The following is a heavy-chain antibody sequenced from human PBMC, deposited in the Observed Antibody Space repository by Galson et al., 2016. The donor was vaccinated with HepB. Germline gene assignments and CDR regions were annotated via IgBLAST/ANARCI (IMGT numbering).Heavy chain of an antibody. CDR3: AKVDCGGDCKRFDY. CDR2: INRDESST. J-gene: IGHJ4*02. D-gene: IGHD2-21*02. CDR1: GFTFSSYY. Sequence: SLRLSCAASGFTFSSYYMHWVRQAPGKGLVWVSRINRDESSTSYADYVKGRFTISRDSAKNTLYLQMSSLRAEDTALYYCAKVDCGGDCKRFDYWGQGTLVTVSS. V-gene: IGHV3-74*01.